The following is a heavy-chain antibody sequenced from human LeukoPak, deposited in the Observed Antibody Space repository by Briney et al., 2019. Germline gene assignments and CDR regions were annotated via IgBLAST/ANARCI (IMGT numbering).Heavy chain of an antibody. Sequence: SETLSLTCAVYGGSFSGYYWSWIRQPPGKGLEWIGEINHSGCTNYNPSLKSRVTISVDTSKNQFSLKLSSVTAADTAVYYCARGGYYYDSGSPEYWGQGTLVTVSS. D-gene: IGHD3-22*01. V-gene: IGHV4-34*01. CDR2: INHSGCT. CDR1: GGSFSGYY. CDR3: ARGGYYYDSGSPEY. J-gene: IGHJ4*02.